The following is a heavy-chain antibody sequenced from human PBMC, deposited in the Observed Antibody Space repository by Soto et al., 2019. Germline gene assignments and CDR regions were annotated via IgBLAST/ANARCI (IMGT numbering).Heavy chain of an antibody. CDR3: ASSYCSSTSCYTASGPYYYGMDV. Sequence: QVQLQESGPGLVKPSETLSLTCTVSGGSISSYYWSWIRQPPGKVLEWIGYIYYSGSTNYNPSLKSRVTISVDTYKKQFSLQLSSVTAADTAVYYCASSYCSSTSCYTASGPYYYGMDVWGQGTTVTVSS. CDR1: GGSISSYY. V-gene: IGHV4-59*01. J-gene: IGHJ6*02. CDR2: IYYSGST. D-gene: IGHD2-2*02.